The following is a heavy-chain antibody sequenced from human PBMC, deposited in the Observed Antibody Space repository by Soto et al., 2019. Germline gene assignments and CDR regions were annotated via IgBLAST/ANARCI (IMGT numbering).Heavy chain of an antibody. D-gene: IGHD6-19*01. V-gene: IGHV3-23*01. CDR3: AKDLGGWPYYFDY. CDR1: GFTFVSYG. J-gene: IGHJ4*02. CDR2: ITGGGGVT. Sequence: GGSLRLSCAASGFTFVSYGMTWVRQAPGKGLEWVSAITGGGGVTYYADSVKGRFTISRDNSKNTLYLQMHSLRAEDTAVYYCAKDLGGWPYYFDYWGQGTLVTVSS.